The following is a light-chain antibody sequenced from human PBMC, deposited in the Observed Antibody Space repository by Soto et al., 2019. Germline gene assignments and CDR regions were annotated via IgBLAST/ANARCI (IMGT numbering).Light chain of an antibody. Sequence: VLTQTPLSSPVTLGQPASISCRSSQSLVHSDGNTYLSWLQQRPGQPPRLLIYQVSNRFSGVTARFSGSGAGTYSTLKISRVEAEDVGVYSCIQLSHFPRPLGQGPKVEIE. CDR1: QSLVHSDGNTY. CDR2: QVS. J-gene: IGKJ1*01. CDR3: IQLSHFPRP. V-gene: IGKV2-24*01.